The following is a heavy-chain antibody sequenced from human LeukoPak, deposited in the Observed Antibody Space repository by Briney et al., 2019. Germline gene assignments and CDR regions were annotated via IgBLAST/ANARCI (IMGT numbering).Heavy chain of an antibody. Sequence: GASVKVSCKTSGYSFTDYYMYWVRQAPGQGLEWMGWINPKSGGTKSAQKFQGRVTMTRDTSINTAYMELSRLRFDDTAVYYCARGNEIFGVITIKTWFDHWGQGTVVTASS. CDR1: GYSFTDYY. J-gene: IGHJ5*02. CDR2: INPKSGGT. CDR3: ARGNEIFGVITIKTWFDH. V-gene: IGHV1-2*02. D-gene: IGHD3-3*01.